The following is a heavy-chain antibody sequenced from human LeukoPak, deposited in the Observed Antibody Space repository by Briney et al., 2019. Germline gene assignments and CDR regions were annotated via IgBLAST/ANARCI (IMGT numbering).Heavy chain of an antibody. CDR1: GFTFDDYT. J-gene: IGHJ4*02. CDR3: ARDYGGSSPFDY. Sequence: GGSLRLSCAASGFTFDDYTMHWVRQAPGKGLEWVSLITWDGGSTYYADSVKGRFTISRDNAKNSLYLQMNSLRAEDTAVYYCARDYGGSSPFDYWGQGTLVTVSS. D-gene: IGHD4-23*01. CDR2: ITWDGGST. V-gene: IGHV3-43*01.